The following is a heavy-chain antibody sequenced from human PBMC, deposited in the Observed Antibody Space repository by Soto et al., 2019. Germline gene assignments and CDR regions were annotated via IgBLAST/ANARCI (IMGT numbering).Heavy chain of an antibody. CDR2: ISRDGSTT. CDR3: TSTVXXAXIXSXGLDV. J-gene: IGHJ6*02. V-gene: IGHV3-74*01. CDR1: GLTFSSYW. D-gene: IGHD2-2*01. Sequence: EVQLVESGGGLVQPGGSLRLSCAVSGLTFSSYWMHWVRQAPGKGLVWVSRISRDGSTTTYADSVKGRFTISRDNAKNTLYLQVNSLRAEDTAVYYCTSTVXXAXIXSXGLDVWGQGTTVTVSS.